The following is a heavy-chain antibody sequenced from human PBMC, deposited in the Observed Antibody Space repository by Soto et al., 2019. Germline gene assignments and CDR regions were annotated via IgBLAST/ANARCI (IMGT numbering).Heavy chain of an antibody. V-gene: IGHV3-23*01. Sequence: EVQLLESGGGLVQPGGSLRLSCAASGFTFSSYAMSWVRQAPGKGLEWVSAISGSGGSTYYADSVKGRFTISRDNSKKPLYLRTHRLRAEDTAVYYCSRLTRPVVPADILSSSSRPPTRGGYYYYYMDVWGKGTTVTVSS. CDR1: GFTFSSYA. CDR3: SRLTRPVVPADILSSSSRPPTRGGYYYYYMDV. CDR2: ISGSGGST. D-gene: IGHD2-2*01. J-gene: IGHJ6*03.